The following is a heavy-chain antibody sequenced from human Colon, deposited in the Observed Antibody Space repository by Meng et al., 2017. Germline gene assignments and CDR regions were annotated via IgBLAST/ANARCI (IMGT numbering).Heavy chain of an antibody. CDR1: GGSVSSGSYY. V-gene: IGHV4-61*01. D-gene: IGHD5-12*01. CDR2: IYYSGST. Sequence: SETLSLTCTVSGGSVSSGSYYWSWIRQPPGKELEWIGYIYYSGSTNYNPSLKSRVTLSVDTSKNQFSLKLSSVTAADTAVYYCARDIRYNGYGCYFDYWGQGTLVTVSS. CDR3: ARDIRYNGYGCYFDY. J-gene: IGHJ4*02.